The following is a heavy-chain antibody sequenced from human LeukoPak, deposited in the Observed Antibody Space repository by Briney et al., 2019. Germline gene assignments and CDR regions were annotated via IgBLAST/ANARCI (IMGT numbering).Heavy chain of an antibody. V-gene: IGHV3-23*01. CDR1: GFTFSDYY. CDR3: AKVRYMGNYWDC. Sequence: GGSLRLSCAASGFTFSDYYMSWVRQAPGKGLEWVSGISGSGDSTYYADSVKGRFTISRDNSKNTLYLQMSSLRAEDTAVYYCAKVRYMGNYWDCWGQGTLVTVSS. D-gene: IGHD3-16*02. J-gene: IGHJ4*02. CDR2: ISGSGDST.